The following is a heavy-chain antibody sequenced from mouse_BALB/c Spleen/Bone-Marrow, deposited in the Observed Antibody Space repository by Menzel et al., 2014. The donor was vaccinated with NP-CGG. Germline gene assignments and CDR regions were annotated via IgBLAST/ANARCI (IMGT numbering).Heavy chain of an antibody. J-gene: IGHJ2*03. CDR1: GFTFSSYG. Sequence: EVMLVESGGGLVQPGGSLKLSCPASGFTFSSYGMPWVRRTPDKRLELVATIKSNGGSTYYPDSVKGRFTISGDNAKNTLYLQMSSLKSEDTAMYYCARVWYFDYWGQGTSLTVSS. V-gene: IGHV5-6-3*01. CDR3: ARVWYFDY. CDR2: IKSNGGST.